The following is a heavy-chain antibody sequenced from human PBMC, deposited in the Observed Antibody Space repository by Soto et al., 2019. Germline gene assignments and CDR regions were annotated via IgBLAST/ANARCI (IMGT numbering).Heavy chain of an antibody. V-gene: IGHV3-48*02. D-gene: IGHD3-3*01. CDR3: ARDFWDY. J-gene: IGHJ4*02. CDR2: ISSGSGSI. CDR1: GFTFTAYS. Sequence: VQLVESGGGLVQPGGSLRLSCAASGFTFTAYSMNWVRQAPGKGLEWVSYISSGSGSIYYADSVKGRFTITRDDAKNSLYLQMNSLSDEDTAVYYCARDFWDYWGQGTVVTVSS.